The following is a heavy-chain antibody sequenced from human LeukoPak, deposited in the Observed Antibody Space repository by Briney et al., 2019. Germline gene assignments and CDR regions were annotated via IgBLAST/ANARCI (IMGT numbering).Heavy chain of an antibody. J-gene: IGHJ4*02. CDR1: GYTFTGYY. CDR3: ARDNGGGGYSYGSNFDY. V-gene: IGHV1-2*02. CDR2: INPNSGGT. D-gene: IGHD5-18*01. Sequence: ASVKVSCKASGYTFTGYYMHWVRQAPGQGLEWMGWINPNSGGTNYAQKLHGRVTMTTDTSTSTVYMDLRSLRSDDTAVYYCARDNGGGGYSYGSNFDYWGQGTLVTVSS.